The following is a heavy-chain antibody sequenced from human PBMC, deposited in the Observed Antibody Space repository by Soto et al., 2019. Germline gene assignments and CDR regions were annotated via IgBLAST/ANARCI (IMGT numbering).Heavy chain of an antibody. CDR3: ARLIAAAVDAFDI. CDR2: IYYSGST. Sequence: QVQLQESGPGLVKPSRTLSLTCTVSGGSISSGGYYWSWIRQHPGKGLEWIGYIYYSGSTYYNPSLKSRVTISVDTSKNQFSLKLSSVTAADTAVYYCARLIAAAVDAFDIWGQGTMVTVSS. V-gene: IGHV4-31*03. D-gene: IGHD6-13*01. J-gene: IGHJ3*02. CDR1: GGSISSGGYY.